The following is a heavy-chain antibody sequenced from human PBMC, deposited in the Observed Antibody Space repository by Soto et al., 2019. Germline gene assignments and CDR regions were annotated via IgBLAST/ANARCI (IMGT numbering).Heavy chain of an antibody. CDR3: AKENGYSSSWFEFDY. D-gene: IGHD6-13*01. Sequence: AGSLRLSCAASGFIFSSYSMNWVRQAPGRGLEWVSYISSSSSTMYYADSVKGRFTISRDNAKNSLYLQMNSLRDEDTAVYYCAKENGYSSSWFEFDYWGQGTLVPVSS. CDR2: ISSSSSTM. CDR1: GFIFSSYS. V-gene: IGHV3-48*02. J-gene: IGHJ4*02.